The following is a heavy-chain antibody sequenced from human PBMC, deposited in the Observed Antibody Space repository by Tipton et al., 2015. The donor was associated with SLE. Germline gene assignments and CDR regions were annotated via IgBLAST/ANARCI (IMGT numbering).Heavy chain of an antibody. CDR2: IYDSGST. D-gene: IGHD3-10*01. V-gene: IGHV4-59*01. J-gene: IGHJ3*02. CDR1: GDSFNLYY. Sequence: LRLSCTVSGDSFNLYYWTWIRQPPEKGLEWIAYIYDSGSTSYNPSLKTRVTISVDTPKNQFSLKLTSVSAADTAVYFCARGRPIGSFDIWGQGTMVTVSS. CDR3: ARGRPIGSFDI.